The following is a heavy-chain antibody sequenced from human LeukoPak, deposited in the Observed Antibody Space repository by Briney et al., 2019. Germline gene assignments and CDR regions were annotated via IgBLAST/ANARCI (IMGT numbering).Heavy chain of an antibody. CDR2: ISCDGSNK. D-gene: IGHD3-10*01. CDR1: GFTFSSYA. Sequence: GRSLRLSCAASGFTFSSYAMHWVRQAPGKGLEWVAVISCDGSNKYYADSVKGRFTISRDNSKNTLYLQMNSLRAEDTAVYYCARDLGSEGITIDYWGQGTLVTVSS. V-gene: IGHV3-30*04. J-gene: IGHJ4*02. CDR3: ARDLGSEGITIDY.